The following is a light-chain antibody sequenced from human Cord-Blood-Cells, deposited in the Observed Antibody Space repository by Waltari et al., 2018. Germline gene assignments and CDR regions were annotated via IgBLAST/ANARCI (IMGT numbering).Light chain of an antibody. V-gene: IGLV2-14*01. Sequence: QSALTQPASVSGSPGQSITISCTGTSSDVGGYNYVSCYQQHPGKAPKLTLYDVSKRPSGVSNRFSGSKSGNTASLTISGLQAEDEADYYCSSYTSSSTWVFGGGTKLTVL. CDR2: DVS. J-gene: IGLJ3*02. CDR1: SSDVGGYNY. CDR3: SSYTSSSTWV.